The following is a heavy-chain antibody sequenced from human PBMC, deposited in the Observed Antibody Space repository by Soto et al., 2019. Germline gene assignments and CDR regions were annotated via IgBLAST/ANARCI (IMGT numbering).Heavy chain of an antibody. V-gene: IGHV4-59*08. D-gene: IGHD4-17*01. J-gene: IGHJ4*02. CDR2: IYFSGIM. CDR3: ASGSSGYGDYALDY. Sequence: PSVNLSLTCSVSGGSISSYYWSWILQPPGKGLEWMGFIYFSGIMKYNRSLKSRVTISGDTSKNQYPLKLRSVTAEDTAVYYCASGSSGYGDYALDYWGQGTLVTVSS. CDR1: GGSISSYY.